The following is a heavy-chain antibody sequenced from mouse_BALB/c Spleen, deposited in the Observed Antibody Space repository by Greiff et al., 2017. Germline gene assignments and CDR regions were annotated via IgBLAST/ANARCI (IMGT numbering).Heavy chain of an antibody. CDR2: ISSGGGNT. CDR1: GFTFSSYT. J-gene: IGHJ4*01. CDR3: ARKGYYAMDY. V-gene: IGHV5-9*03. Sequence: EVKVEESGGGLVKPGGSLKLSCAASGFTFSSYTMSWVRQTPEKRLEWVATISSGGGNTYYPDSVKGRFTISRDNAKNNLYLQMSSLRSEDTALYYCARKGYYAMDYWGQGTSVTVSS.